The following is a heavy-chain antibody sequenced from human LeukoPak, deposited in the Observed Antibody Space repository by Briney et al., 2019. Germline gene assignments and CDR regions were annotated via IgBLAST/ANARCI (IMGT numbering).Heavy chain of an antibody. J-gene: IGHJ3*02. CDR2: IYHSGST. D-gene: IGHD4-17*01. CDR1: GGSISSGGYY. CDR3: ARYLGLVLTVTLQGAFDI. Sequence: PSQTLSLTCTVSGGSISSGGYYWSWIRQPPGKGLEWIGYIYHSGSTYYNPFLKSRVTISVDRSKNQFSLKLSSVTAADTAVYYCARYLGLVLTVTLQGAFDIWGQGTMVTVSS. V-gene: IGHV4-30-2*01.